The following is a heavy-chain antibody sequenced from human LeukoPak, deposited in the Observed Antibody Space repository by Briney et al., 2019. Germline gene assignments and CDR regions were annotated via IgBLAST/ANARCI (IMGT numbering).Heavy chain of an antibody. J-gene: IGHJ4*02. CDR1: GFTFSSYG. Sequence: GGSLRLSCAASGFTFSSYGMHWVRQAPGKGLEWVADIWYDGGHKYYADSVKGRFTISRDNSKNTLHLQMNSLRAEDTAVYYCARDLLLWFGELSLDSDYWGQGTLVTVSS. CDR3: ARDLLLWFGELSLDSDY. V-gene: IGHV3-33*01. CDR2: IWYDGGHK. D-gene: IGHD3-10*01.